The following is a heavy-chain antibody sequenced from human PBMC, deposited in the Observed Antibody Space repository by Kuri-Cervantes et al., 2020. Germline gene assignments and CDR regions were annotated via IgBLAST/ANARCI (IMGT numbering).Heavy chain of an antibody. V-gene: IGHV3-13*01. Sequence: GGSLRFSCAASGFTFSSYDMHWVRQATGKGLEWVSAIGIAGDTYYPGSVKGRFTISRENAKNSLYLQMNSLRAEDTALYYCAKGLFGSGRGAFDIWGQGTMVTVSS. CDR2: IGIAGDT. D-gene: IGHD3-10*01. J-gene: IGHJ3*02. CDR1: GFTFSSYD. CDR3: AKGLFGSGRGAFDI.